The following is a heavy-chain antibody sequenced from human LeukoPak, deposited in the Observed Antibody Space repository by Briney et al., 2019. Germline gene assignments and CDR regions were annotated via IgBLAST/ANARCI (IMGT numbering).Heavy chain of an antibody. J-gene: IGHJ4*02. CDR1: GFTFSSYA. CDR2: ISGSGGTT. D-gene: IGHD6-13*01. Sequence: GGSLRLSCAASGFTFSSYAMSWVRQAPGKGLQWVSAISGSGGTTYYADSVKGRFTISRDNSKNTLYLQMNSLRAEDTAVYYRASPPTIAAAGTGDYWGQGTLVTVSS. CDR3: ASPPTIAAAGTGDY. V-gene: IGHV3-23*01.